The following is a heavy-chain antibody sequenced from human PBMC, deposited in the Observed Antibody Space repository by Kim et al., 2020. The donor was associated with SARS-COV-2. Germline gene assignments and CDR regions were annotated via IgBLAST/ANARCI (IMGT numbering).Heavy chain of an antibody. V-gene: IGHV4-31*03. D-gene: IGHD2-2*01. Sequence: SETLSLTCTVSGGSISSGGYYWSWIRQHPGKGLEWIGYIYYSGSTYYNPSLKSRVTISVDTSKNQFSLKLSSVTAADTAVYYCARDGGVGDCSSTSCPMLSGFDPWGQGTLVTVSS. CDR1: GGSISSGGYY. J-gene: IGHJ5*02. CDR3: ARDGGVGDCSSTSCPMLSGFDP. CDR2: IYYSGST.